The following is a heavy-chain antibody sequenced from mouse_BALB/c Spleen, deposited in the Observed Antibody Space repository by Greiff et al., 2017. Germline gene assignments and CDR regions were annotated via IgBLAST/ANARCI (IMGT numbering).Heavy chain of an antibody. Sequence: QVQLQQSGPGLVVPSQSLSITCTVSGFSLTGYGVNWVRQPPGKGLEWLGMIWGDGSTDYNSALKSRLSISKDNSKSQVFLKMNSLQTDDTARYYCARGDYRYAMDYWGQGTSVTVSS. D-gene: IGHD2-14*01. CDR1: GFSLTGYG. J-gene: IGHJ4*01. V-gene: IGHV2-6-7*01. CDR2: IWGDGST. CDR3: ARGDYRYAMDY.